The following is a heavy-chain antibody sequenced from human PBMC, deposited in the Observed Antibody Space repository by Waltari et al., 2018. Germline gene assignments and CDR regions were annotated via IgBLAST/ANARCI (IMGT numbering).Heavy chain of an antibody. Sequence: QMQLVQSGPEVKKPGTSVKVSCKASGFTFTSSAMQWVRQARGQRLEWIGWIGGGSGNTNYAQKFQERVTITRDMSTSTAYMELSSLRSEDTAVYYCAADIVGATVDAFDIWGQGTMVTVSS. J-gene: IGHJ3*02. CDR2: IGGGSGNT. V-gene: IGHV1-58*02. D-gene: IGHD1-26*01. CDR1: GFTFTSSA. CDR3: AADIVGATVDAFDI.